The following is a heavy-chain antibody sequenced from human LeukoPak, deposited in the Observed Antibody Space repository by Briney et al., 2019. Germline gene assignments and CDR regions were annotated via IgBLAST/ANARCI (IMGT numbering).Heavy chain of an antibody. CDR3: ARGLGDSSGYYFFY. J-gene: IGHJ4*02. Sequence: GGSLRLSCAASGFTFDDYGMSWVRQAPGKGLEWVSGINWNGGSTGYADSAKGRFTISRDNAKNSLYLQMNSLRAEDTALYYCARGLGDSSGYYFFYWGQGTLVTVSS. V-gene: IGHV3-20*04. CDR2: INWNGGST. D-gene: IGHD3-22*01. CDR1: GFTFDDYG.